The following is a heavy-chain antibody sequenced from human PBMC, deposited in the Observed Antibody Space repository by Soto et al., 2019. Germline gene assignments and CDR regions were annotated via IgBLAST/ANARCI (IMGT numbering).Heavy chain of an antibody. J-gene: IGHJ2*01. CDR2: MNPNSGNT. CDR3: AIGLNSYYDFWSGSSYWYFDL. D-gene: IGHD3-3*01. CDR1: GYTFTSYD. Sequence: QVQLVQSGAEVKKPGASVKVSCKASGYTFTSYDINWVRQATGQGHEWMGWMNPNSGNTGYAQKFQGRVTMTRNNSISTEYMELSSLRSEVTAVYYCAIGLNSYYDFWSGSSYWYFDLWGRGTLVTGSS. V-gene: IGHV1-8*01.